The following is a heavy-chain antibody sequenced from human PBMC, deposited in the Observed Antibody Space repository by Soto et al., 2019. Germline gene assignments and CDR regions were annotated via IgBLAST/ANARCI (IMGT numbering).Heavy chain of an antibody. CDR1: GGTFSSYA. D-gene: IGHD3-22*01. CDR2: IIPIFGTA. CDR3: ARSHLYYDSSGYPDY. V-gene: IGHV1-69*13. J-gene: IGHJ4*02. Sequence: ASVTVSCKASGGTFSSYAISWVRQAPGQGLEWMGGIIPIFGTANYAQKFQGRVTITADESTSTAYMELSSLRSEDTAVYYCARSHLYYDSSGYPDYWGQGTLVTVSS.